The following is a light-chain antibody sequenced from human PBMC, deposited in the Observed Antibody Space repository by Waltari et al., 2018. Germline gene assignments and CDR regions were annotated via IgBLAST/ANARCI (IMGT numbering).Light chain of an antibody. V-gene: IGKV3-20*01. CDR2: DAS. J-gene: IGKJ1*01. Sequence: DIFLTQSPGTLSLSPGEGATLSCRASQSISRFLAWYQQKPCQAPRLLIYDASTRATGIPDRFSGSGSGTDFSLTISRREPEDFAVYYCQKYGTLPATFGQGTKVEIK. CDR1: QSISRF. CDR3: QKYGTLPAT.